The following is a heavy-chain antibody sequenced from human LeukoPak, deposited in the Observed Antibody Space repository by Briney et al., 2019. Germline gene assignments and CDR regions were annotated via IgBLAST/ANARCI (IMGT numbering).Heavy chain of an antibody. Sequence: GGSLRLSCAASGFTFSSYSMNWVRQAPGKGLEWVSSISGSNSYIYYADSMKGRFTISRDNAKNSLYLQMNSLRAEDTALYYCAKDRGGAPYYFDYWGQGTLVTVSS. CDR2: ISGSNSYI. CDR3: AKDRGGAPYYFDY. J-gene: IGHJ4*02. V-gene: IGHV3-21*04. D-gene: IGHD3-10*01. CDR1: GFTFSSYS.